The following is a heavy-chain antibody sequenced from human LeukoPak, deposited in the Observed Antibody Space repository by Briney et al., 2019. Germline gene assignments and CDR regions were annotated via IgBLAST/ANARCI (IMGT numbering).Heavy chain of an antibody. D-gene: IGHD3-16*02. CDR2: INYRGDT. V-gene: IGHV4-39*01. Sequence: KPSETLSLTCSVSGDSISKNGFFWVWIRQPPGKGLEWMGSINYRGDTYYKPALKSRVTISVDTSKNQFSLKLNSVNAADTAVYYCARQGAQLSKSFFDPWGQGTLVTVCS. J-gene: IGHJ5*02. CDR3: ARQGAQLSKSFFDP. CDR1: GDSISKNGFF.